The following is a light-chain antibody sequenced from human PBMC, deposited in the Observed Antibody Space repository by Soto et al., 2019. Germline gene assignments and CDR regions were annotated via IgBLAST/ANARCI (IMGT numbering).Light chain of an antibody. J-gene: IGKJ4*01. CDR3: QQYGTSLT. CDR1: QSVSTNY. Sequence: EVVLTQSPGTLSLSPGERATLSCRASQSVSTNYLAWYQQKPGQPPRLLIYDASTRATGIPDRFSGSGSGTDFTLTISRLEPEDFVVYYCQQYGTSLTVGGGTKVEIK. V-gene: IGKV3-20*01. CDR2: DAS.